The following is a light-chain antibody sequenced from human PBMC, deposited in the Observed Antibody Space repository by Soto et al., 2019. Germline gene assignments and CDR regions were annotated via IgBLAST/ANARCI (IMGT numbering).Light chain of an antibody. V-gene: IGLV4-69*01. J-gene: IGLJ3*02. CDR3: QTWTTGILL. CDR1: SGHSNYA. CDR2: VNTDGSH. Sequence: QPVLTQSPSASASLGASITLTCTLSSGHSNYAIAWHQQQPEKGPRYLMRVNTDGSHTRGDGIPDRFSGSSSGAERYLTISSLQSEDEADYYCQTWTTGILLFGGGTKVTVL.